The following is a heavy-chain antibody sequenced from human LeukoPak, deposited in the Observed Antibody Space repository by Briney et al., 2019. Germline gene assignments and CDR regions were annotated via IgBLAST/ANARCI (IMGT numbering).Heavy chain of an antibody. CDR3: ARGPDSSESLSPTF. Sequence: GASVKVSCKSSVYTFTGYYMHGVRQAPGQGLEWMGWINPNSGGTNYAQKFQGRVTMTRDTSISTAYMELSRLRSDDTAVYYGARGPDSSESLSPTFWGQGTLVTVSS. CDR2: INPNSGGT. D-gene: IGHD6-19*01. V-gene: IGHV1-2*02. CDR1: VYTFTGYY. J-gene: IGHJ4*02.